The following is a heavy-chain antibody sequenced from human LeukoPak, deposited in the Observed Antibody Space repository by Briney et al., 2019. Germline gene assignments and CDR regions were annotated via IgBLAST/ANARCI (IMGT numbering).Heavy chain of an antibody. V-gene: IGHV4-59*01. D-gene: IGHD1-1*01. CDR1: GFSISSYY. J-gene: IGHJ6*03. CDR3: ARVSWFPGTSYYYMDV. Sequence: SETLSLTCTVSGFSISSYYWSWLRQPPGKGLEWVGDIYYSGTTNDNPSLTSRVTISIDTSKNQFSLKLTSVTAADPAVYYCARVSWFPGTSYYYMDVGGKGTTVPVSS. CDR2: IYYSGTT.